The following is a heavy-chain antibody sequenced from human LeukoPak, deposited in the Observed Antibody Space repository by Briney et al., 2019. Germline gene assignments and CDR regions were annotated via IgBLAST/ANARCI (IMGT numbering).Heavy chain of an antibody. V-gene: IGHV3-33*08. CDR2: IWYDGSNK. CDR3: ARDNYGMDV. CDR1: GFTFSSYS. Sequence: GGSLRLSCAASGFTFSSYSMNWVRQAPGKGLEWAAVIWYDGSNKYYADSVKGRFTISRDNPKNTLYLQMNSLRAEDTAVYYCARDNYGMDVWGQGTTVTVSS. J-gene: IGHJ6*02.